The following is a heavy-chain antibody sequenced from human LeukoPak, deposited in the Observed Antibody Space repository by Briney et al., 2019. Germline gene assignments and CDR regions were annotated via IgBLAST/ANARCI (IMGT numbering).Heavy chain of an antibody. CDR3: ARHRSPGLRDYFDY. J-gene: IGHJ4*02. Sequence: SETLSLTCTVSGYSISSGYYWGWIRQPPGKGLEWIGSIYHSGRTFYNPSLKSRVTISVDTSKNQFSLKLTSVTAADTAVYYCARHRSPGLRDYFDYWGQGTLVTVSS. V-gene: IGHV4-38-2*02. CDR1: GYSISSGYY. CDR2: IYHSGRT.